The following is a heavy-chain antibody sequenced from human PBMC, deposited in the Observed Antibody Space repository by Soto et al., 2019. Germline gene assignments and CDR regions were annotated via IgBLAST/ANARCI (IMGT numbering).Heavy chain of an antibody. CDR2: INSRSSST. D-gene: IGHD7-27*01. Sequence: QVQLVESEGSLVKPGGSLRLSCAASGFTFSDYYMSWLRQAPGKGLEWVSYINSRSSSTNYADSVKGRFTISRDNAKNFLYLQMSSRPVEDTAVDYCVKGRNWASGSDYRGQGTLVTVSS. J-gene: IGHJ4*02. V-gene: IGHV3-11*05. CDR1: GFTFSDYY. CDR3: VKGRNWASGSDY.